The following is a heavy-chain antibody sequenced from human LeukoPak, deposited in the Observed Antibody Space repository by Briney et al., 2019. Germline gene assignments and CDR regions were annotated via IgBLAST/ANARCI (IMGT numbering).Heavy chain of an antibody. Sequence: PSETLSLTCAVYSGSFSGYYWSWIRQPPGKGLDWIGEINHSGSTNYNPSLKSRVTISVDTSKNQFSLKLSSVTAADTAVYYCARGSYDSSGYYAFDIWGQGTMVTVSS. CDR3: ARGSYDSSGYYAFDI. J-gene: IGHJ3*02. V-gene: IGHV4-34*01. D-gene: IGHD3-22*01. CDR1: SGSFSGYY. CDR2: INHSGST.